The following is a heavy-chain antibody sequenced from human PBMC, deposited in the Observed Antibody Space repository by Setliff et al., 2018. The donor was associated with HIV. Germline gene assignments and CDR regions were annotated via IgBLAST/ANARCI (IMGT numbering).Heavy chain of an antibody. V-gene: IGHV1-46*02. CDR3: ARARYYDYIWGCYPHLDY. Sequence: ASVKVSCKASGGTFNRNAINWVRQAPGQGLEWMGVFNPSGDHTTYAQKFQGRVTMTRDTSTSTVYLNMSSLRSEDTAVYYCARARYYDYIWGCYPHLDYWGQGTLVTVSS. CDR2: FNPSGDHT. D-gene: IGHD3-16*02. J-gene: IGHJ4*02. CDR1: GGTFNRNA.